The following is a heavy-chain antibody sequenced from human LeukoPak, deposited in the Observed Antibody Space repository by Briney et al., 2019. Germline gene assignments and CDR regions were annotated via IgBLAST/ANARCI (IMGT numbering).Heavy chain of an antibody. D-gene: IGHD3-10*02. V-gene: IGHV3-48*03. CDR3: AELGITMIGGV. J-gene: IGHJ6*04. Sequence: PGGSPRLSGAASGFTYSIYEMNWVRQAPGKGLEWVSYISSNGSTIYYADSVKGRFTISRDNAKNSLYLQMNSLRAEDTAVYYCAELGITMIGGVWGKGTTVTISS. CDR2: ISSNGSTI. CDR1: GFTYSIYE.